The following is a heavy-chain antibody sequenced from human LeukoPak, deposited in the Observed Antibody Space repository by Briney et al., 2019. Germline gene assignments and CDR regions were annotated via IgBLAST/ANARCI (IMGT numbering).Heavy chain of an antibody. CDR3: AKVLNGSPGDY. CDR2: IRSKANNYAT. V-gene: IGHV3-73*01. D-gene: IGHD2-8*01. Sequence: GGSLRLSCAASGFTFSGSGMHWVRQASGKGLEWVGRIRSKANNYATAYAASVKGRFTISRDDSKNTAYLQMNSLKTEDTALYYCAKVLNGSPGDYWGQGTLVTVSS. J-gene: IGHJ4*02. CDR1: GFTFSGSG.